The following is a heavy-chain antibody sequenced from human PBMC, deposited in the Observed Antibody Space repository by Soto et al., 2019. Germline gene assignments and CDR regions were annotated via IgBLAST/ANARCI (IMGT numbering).Heavy chain of an antibody. D-gene: IGHD3-10*01. V-gene: IGHV4-34*01. Sequence: SETLSLTCAVYNGSFSGYYWTWIRQPPGKGLEWIGEVSHSGTTHYIPALKSRLTISVDTSKNQLSLNLKSVTAADTAVYYCARGRITPFVRGRSRLAIFDYWGQGIMVTVSS. CDR3: ARGRITPFVRGRSRLAIFDY. J-gene: IGHJ4*02. CDR1: NGSFSGYY. CDR2: VSHSGTT.